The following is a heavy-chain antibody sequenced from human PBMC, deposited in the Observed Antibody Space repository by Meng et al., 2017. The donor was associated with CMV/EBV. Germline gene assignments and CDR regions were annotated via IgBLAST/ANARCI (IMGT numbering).Heavy chain of an antibody. Sequence: QVQLVRSGAGGRKPGVSVKVSCHASVYTFTGYHMHWVRQAPGQGLGWSGWIKPNSGGTHYAQKFQGRVTMTRDMSISTAYMELSRLRSGDTAVYYCPRVASLRFAGSGQGYWGQGTLVTVSS. D-gene: IGHD1-14*01. J-gene: IGHJ4*02. CDR1: VYTFTGYH. CDR3: PRVASLRFAGSGQGY. CDR2: IKPNSGGT. V-gene: IGHV1-2*02.